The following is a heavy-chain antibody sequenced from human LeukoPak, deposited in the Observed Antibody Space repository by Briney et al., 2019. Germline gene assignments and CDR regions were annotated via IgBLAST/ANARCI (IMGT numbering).Heavy chain of an antibody. Sequence: GGSLRLSCAASGFTFSTYTMHRVRQAPGKGLEWVANIKQDGSEKYYVDSVKGRFTISRDNAKNSLYLQMNSLRAEDTAVYYCARGNSYGYWGQGTLVTVSS. CDR3: ARGNSYGY. D-gene: IGHD2/OR15-2a*01. V-gene: IGHV3-7*01. CDR2: IKQDGSEK. J-gene: IGHJ4*02. CDR1: GFTFSTYT.